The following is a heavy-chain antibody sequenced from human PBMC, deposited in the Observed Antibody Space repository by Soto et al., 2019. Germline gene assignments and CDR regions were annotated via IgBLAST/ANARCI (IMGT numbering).Heavy chain of an antibody. CDR1: GFTFDDYT. CDR3: AKDIKGGDYDILTGSNAFDI. CDR2: ISWDGGST. V-gene: IGHV3-43*01. Sequence: EVQLVESGGVVVQPGGSLRLSCAASGFTFDDYTMHWVRQAPGKGLEWVSLISWDGGSTYYEDSVKGRFTISRDNSKNSMYLQMNGLRTEDTALYYCAKDIKGGDYDILTGSNAFDIWGQGTMVTVSS. D-gene: IGHD3-9*01. J-gene: IGHJ3*02.